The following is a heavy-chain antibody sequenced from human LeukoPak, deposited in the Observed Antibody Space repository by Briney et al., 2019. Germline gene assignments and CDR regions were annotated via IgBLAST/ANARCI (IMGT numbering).Heavy chain of an antibody. CDR2: IYYSGST. Sequence: SETLSLTCTVSGGSISSYYWSWIRQPPGKGLEWIGYIYYSGSTNYNPSLKSRVTISVDTSQNQFSLKLSSVTAADTAVYYCARVFGKYQLPPALYYYYGMDVWGQGTTVTVSS. J-gene: IGHJ6*02. V-gene: IGHV4-59*01. D-gene: IGHD2-2*01. CDR3: ARVFGKYQLPPALYYYYGMDV. CDR1: GGSISSYY.